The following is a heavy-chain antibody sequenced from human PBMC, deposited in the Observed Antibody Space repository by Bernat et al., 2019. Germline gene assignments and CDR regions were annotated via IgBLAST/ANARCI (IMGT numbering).Heavy chain of an antibody. D-gene: IGHD6-19*01. V-gene: IGHV3-7*03. J-gene: IGHJ5*02. CDR1: GFIFSNYW. CDR2: INKGGSEK. Sequence: EVQLVESGGGLFQPGGSLRLSCAASGFIFSNYWRSWFRQAQGKGLEWVAKINKGGSEKSYADSVKGRFTISRDNAKNSLYLQINSLRAEDTAVYYCAGESYSRGWYAWGQGTLVTVSS. CDR3: AGESYSRGWYA.